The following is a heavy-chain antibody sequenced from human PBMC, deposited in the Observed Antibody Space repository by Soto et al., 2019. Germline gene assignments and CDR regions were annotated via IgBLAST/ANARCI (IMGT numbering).Heavy chain of an antibody. V-gene: IGHV6-1*01. J-gene: IGHJ4*02. Sequence: SQTLSLTCAISGDSVSSNSAAWNWIRQSPSRGLEWLGRTYYKSKWYNDYAVSVKSRITINPDTSKNRFSLQLNSVSPEDTAVYYCARATYYYDSSGYYPLFPLFDYWGQGTLVTVSS. D-gene: IGHD3-22*01. CDR1: GDSVSSNSAA. CDR3: ARATYYYDSSGYYPLFPLFDY. CDR2: TYYKSKWYN.